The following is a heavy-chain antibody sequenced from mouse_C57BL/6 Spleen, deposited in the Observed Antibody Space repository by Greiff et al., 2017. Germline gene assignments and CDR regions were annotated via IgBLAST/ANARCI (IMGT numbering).Heavy chain of an antibody. CDR3: ARDGDDRAMDY. D-gene: IGHD2-14*01. V-gene: IGHV5-4*01. J-gene: IGHJ4*01. CDR1: GFTFSSYA. CDR2: ISDGGSYT. Sequence: EVQRVESGGGLVKPGGSLKLSCAASGFTFSSYAMSWVRQTPEKRLEWVATISDGGSYTYYPDNVKGRFTISRDNATNNLYLQMSHLKSEDTAMYYCARDGDDRAMDYWGQGTSVTVSS.